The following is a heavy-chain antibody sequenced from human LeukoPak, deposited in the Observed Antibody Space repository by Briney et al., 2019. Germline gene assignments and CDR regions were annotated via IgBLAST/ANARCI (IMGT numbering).Heavy chain of an antibody. Sequence: ASVKVSCKASGYTFTSYAMNWVRQAPGQGLEWMGWINTNTGNPTYAQGFTGRFVFSLDTSVSTAYLQISSLKAEDTAVYYCARVEYYDFWSGYYPAYCYYGMDVWGQGTTVTVSS. CDR1: GYTFTSYA. CDR3: ARVEYYDFWSGYYPAYCYYGMDV. CDR2: INTNTGNP. V-gene: IGHV7-4-1*02. J-gene: IGHJ6*02. D-gene: IGHD3-3*01.